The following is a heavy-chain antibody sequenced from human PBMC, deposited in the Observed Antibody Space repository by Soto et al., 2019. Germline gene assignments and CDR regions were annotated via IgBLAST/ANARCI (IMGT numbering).Heavy chain of an antibody. CDR1: GFTFSSYA. D-gene: IGHD6-19*01. J-gene: IGHJ3*01. V-gene: IGHV3-30-3*01. Sequence: QVQLVESGGGVVQPGRSLRLSCAASGFTFSSYAMHWVRQAPGKGLEWVAVISYDGSNKYYADSVKGRFTISRDNSKNTLYLQMNSLRAEDTAVYYCARADTSLAVADAFDFWGQGTMVTVSS. CDR3: ARADTSLAVADAFDF. CDR2: ISYDGSNK.